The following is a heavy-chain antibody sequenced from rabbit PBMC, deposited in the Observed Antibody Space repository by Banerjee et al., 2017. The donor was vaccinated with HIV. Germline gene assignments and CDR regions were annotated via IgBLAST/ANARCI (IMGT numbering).Heavy chain of an antibody. Sequence: AKGRFTISKTSSTTVTLQMTSLTAADTATYFCARDEVAGVNAFDPWGPGTLVTVS. CDR3: ARDEVAGVNAFDP. D-gene: IGHD4-1*01. V-gene: IGHV1S40*01. J-gene: IGHJ2*01.